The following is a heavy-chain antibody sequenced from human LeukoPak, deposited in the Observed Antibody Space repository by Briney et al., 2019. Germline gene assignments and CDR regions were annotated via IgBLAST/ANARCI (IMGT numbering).Heavy chain of an antibody. CDR3: ARDSSGDAFDI. CDR1: GGSISSYY. J-gene: IGHJ3*02. Sequence: PSETLSLTCTVSGGSISSYYWSWIRQPPGKGLEWIGYIYHSGSTNYNPSLKSRVTISVDTSKNQFSLKLSSVTAADTAVYYCARDSSGDAFDIWGQGTMVTVSS. V-gene: IGHV4-59*01. CDR2: IYHSGST. D-gene: IGHD6-6*01.